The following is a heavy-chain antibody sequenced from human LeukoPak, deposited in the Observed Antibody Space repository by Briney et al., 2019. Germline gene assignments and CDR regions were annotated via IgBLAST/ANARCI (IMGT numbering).Heavy chain of an antibody. CDR3: TRDQTPYY. CDR1: GFTVSSNE. CDR2: IRSNLYGGTP. Sequence: GGSLRLSCAASGFTVSSNEMTWVRQAPGKGLEWVGFIRSNLYGGTPEYAASVKGRFTISRDDSNSIAYLEMDSLKTDDTAVYYCTRDQTPYYWGQGTLVTVSS. V-gene: IGHV3-49*04. J-gene: IGHJ4*02.